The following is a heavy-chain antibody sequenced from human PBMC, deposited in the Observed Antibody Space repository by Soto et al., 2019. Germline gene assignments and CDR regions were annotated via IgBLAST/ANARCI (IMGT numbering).Heavy chain of an antibody. CDR2: IDNDGSVT. CDR3: VRDTPYNWFDP. V-gene: IGHV3-74*01. CDR1: GLTFRGYW. Sequence: PGGSLRLSCAASGLTFRGYWMHWVRQAPGKGLMWVSRIDNDGSVTNYADSVEGRFTISRDDAKNTLYLQMNSLRAEDTAVYYRVRDTPYNWFDPWGQGILVTVSS. J-gene: IGHJ5*02.